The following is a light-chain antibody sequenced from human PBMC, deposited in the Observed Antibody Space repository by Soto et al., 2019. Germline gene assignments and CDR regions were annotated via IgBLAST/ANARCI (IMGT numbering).Light chain of an antibody. CDR1: QSVGSG. J-gene: IGKJ2*01. Sequence: EIVMTQSPATLSVSPGERATLSCRASQSVGSGLSWYQQKPDQAPRLLIYGASTRATGIPARFSGSGPGTEFTLTISSLQSEDYAVYYCQQYNNWPPYTFGQGTKVDIK. CDR3: QQYNNWPPYT. CDR2: GAS. V-gene: IGKV3-15*01.